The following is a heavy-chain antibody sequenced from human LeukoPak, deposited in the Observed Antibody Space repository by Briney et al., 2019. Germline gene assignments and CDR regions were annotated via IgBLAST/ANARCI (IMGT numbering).Heavy chain of an antibody. CDR3: TRVGYIDEGIDY. CDR2: IKQDGSKN. V-gene: IGHV3-7*04. J-gene: IGHJ4*02. CDR1: GFPFSSYW. D-gene: IGHD5-24*01. Sequence: PGGSLRLSCVVSGFPFSSYWMTWVRQAPGKGLEWVANIKQDGSKNSYVDSVKGRFTISRDNAKNSLYLQMNSLRAEDTAIYYCTRVGYIDEGIDYWGQGTLVTVSS.